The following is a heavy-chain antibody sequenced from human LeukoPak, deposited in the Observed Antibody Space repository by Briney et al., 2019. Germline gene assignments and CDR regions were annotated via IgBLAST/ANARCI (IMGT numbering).Heavy chain of an antibody. V-gene: IGHV3-48*01. CDR3: AKQLGYCSDGSCYFPY. D-gene: IGHD2-15*01. J-gene: IGHJ4*02. Sequence: GGSLRLSCAASGFTFSSYSMTWVRQAPGKGLEWVSYISSSSSIIHYADSVKGRFTISRDNAKNSLDLQMNSLRAEDTAVYYCAKQLGYCSDGSCYFPYWGQGTLVTVSS. CDR2: ISSSSSII. CDR1: GFTFSSYS.